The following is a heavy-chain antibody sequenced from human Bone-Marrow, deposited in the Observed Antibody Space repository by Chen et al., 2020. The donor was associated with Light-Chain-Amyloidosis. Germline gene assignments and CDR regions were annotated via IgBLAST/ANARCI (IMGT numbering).Heavy chain of an antibody. D-gene: IGHD5-12*01. V-gene: IGHV3-7*01. J-gene: IGHJ6*02. CDR2: IGGYGSET. CDR1: GFTCSHYR. CDR3: XXXXXXXXTGYVXLFWYYGLDV. Sequence: SLRLSCAASGFTCSHYRMSWVRQAPGKGLGWVAKIGGYGSETYYVDSLKGRFTISRNNAKASLYLQXXSXXXXXXXXXXXXXXXXXXXTGYVXLFWYYGLDVWGQGTTVTVSS.